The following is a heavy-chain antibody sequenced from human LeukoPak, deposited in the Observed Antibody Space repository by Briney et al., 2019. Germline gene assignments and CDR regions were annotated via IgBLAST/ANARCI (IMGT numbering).Heavy chain of an antibody. CDR1: GFTFDDYA. CDR2: ISWNSGSI. D-gene: IGHD3-10*01. CDR3: AKEGDYGSGGPFDY. V-gene: IGHV3-9*03. Sequence: GGSLRLSCAASGFTFDDYAMHWVRQAPGKGLEWVSGISWNSGSIGYADSVKGRFTISRDNAKNSLYLQMNSLRAEDMALYYCAKEGDYGSGGPFDYWGQGTLVTVSS. J-gene: IGHJ4*02.